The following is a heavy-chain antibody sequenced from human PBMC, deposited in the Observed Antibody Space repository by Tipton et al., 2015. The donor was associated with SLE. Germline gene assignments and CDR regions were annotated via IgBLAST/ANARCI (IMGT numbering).Heavy chain of an antibody. CDR2: IRYDGSYR. Sequence: GSLRLSCATSGFMFSIYGMHWVRQAPGKGLEWVVFIRYDGSYRYYADSVKGRFTISRDNSKNTMYLQMNSLRADDTAMYYCAKVDCTGGVCYRSIPNNLDYWGQGTLVTVSS. J-gene: IGHJ4*02. V-gene: IGHV3-30*02. D-gene: IGHD2-8*02. CDR3: AKVDCTGGVCYRSIPNNLDY. CDR1: GFMFSIYG.